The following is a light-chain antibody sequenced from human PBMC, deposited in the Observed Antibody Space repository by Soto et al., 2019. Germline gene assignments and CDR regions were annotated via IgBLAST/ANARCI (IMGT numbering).Light chain of an antibody. V-gene: IGLV9-49*01. Sequence: QAVVTQPPSASASLGASVTLTCTLSSGCSIYKVDWYQQRPGKGRRFVMRVGTGGSVGSKGDGIPDRFSVLGSGLNRYLTIMNIQEEDESDYHCGADHGSGSNFLVVFGGGTKVTVL. CDR3: GADHGSGSNFLVV. CDR2: VGTGGSVG. CDR1: SGCSIYK. J-gene: IGLJ2*01.